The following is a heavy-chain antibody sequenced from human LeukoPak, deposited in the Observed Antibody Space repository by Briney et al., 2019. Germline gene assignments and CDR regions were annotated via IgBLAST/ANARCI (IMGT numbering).Heavy chain of an antibody. D-gene: IGHD5-24*01. J-gene: IGHJ4*02. Sequence: PSETLSLTCTVSGGSISSSSYYWGWIRQPPGKGLEWIGSIYYSGSTYYNPSLKSRVTLSVDTSKNHFSLKLSSVTAADTAVYYCARLERWRGMNTDSWGQGTLVTVSS. V-gene: IGHV4-39*02. CDR2: IYYSGST. CDR1: GGSISSSSYY. CDR3: ARLERWRGMNTDS.